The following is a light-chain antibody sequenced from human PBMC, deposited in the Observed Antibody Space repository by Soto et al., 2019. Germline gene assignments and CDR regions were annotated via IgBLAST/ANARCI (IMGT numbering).Light chain of an antibody. J-gene: IGKJ1*01. CDR1: QSMSSY. Sequence: DIQMTQSPSSLSASVGDRVTITCRASQSMSSYLNWYQQKPGKAPKLLIYAASSLQSGVPSRFSGSGSGTDFTLTISILQPEDFATYYCQQSYTTPRTFGQGTKVEIK. CDR3: QQSYTTPRT. CDR2: AAS. V-gene: IGKV1-39*01.